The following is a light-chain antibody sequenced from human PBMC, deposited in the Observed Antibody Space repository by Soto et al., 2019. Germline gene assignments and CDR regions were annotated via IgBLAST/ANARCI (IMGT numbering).Light chain of an antibody. Sequence: QPVLTQSSSASASLGSSVKLTCTLSSGHSSNIIAWHPQQPGKAPRYLMKLEGSGSYNKGSGVPHRFSGSSSGADRYLTISNLQVEDEADYYCETWDSNTNWVFGGGTKLTVL. J-gene: IGLJ3*02. CDR1: SGHSSNI. V-gene: IGLV4-60*02. CDR2: LEGSGSY. CDR3: ETWDSNTNWV.